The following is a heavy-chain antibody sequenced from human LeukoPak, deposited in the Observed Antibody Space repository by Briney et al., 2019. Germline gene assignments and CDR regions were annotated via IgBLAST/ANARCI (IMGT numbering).Heavy chain of an antibody. V-gene: IGHV3-7*03. Sequence: GGSLRLSCAASGFTFSNSWMSWVRQAPGKGLEWVANIKQDGSEKYYVDSVKGRFTISRDNAKNTVYLQMNNLRAEDTALYYCGRHAYGGSPPLSWGQGALVTVSS. J-gene: IGHJ4*02. CDR1: GFTFSNSW. CDR2: IKQDGSEK. CDR3: GRHAYGGSPPLS. D-gene: IGHD3-10*01.